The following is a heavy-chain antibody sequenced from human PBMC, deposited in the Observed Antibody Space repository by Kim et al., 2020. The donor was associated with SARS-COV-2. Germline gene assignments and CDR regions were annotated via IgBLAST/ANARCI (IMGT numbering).Heavy chain of an antibody. CDR3: ARHLSYYYVTSWFDP. D-gene: IGHD3-10*02. CDR2: IYYSGST. CDR1: GGSISSSSYY. V-gene: IGHV4-39*01. Sequence: SETLSLTCTVSGGSISSSSYYWGWIRQPPGKGLEWIGSIYYSGSTYYNPSLKSRVTISVDTSKNQFSLKLSSVTAADTAVYYCARHLSYYYVTSWFDPWGQGTLVTVSS. J-gene: IGHJ5*02.